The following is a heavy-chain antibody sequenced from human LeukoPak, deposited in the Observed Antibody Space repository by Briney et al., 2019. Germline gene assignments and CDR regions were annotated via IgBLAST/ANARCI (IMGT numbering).Heavy chain of an antibody. CDR3: ARASASAGSWAPYFDY. CDR2: IWYGGSNK. J-gene: IGHJ4*02. CDR1: GFTFSSYG. D-gene: IGHD6-13*01. V-gene: IGHV3-33*01. Sequence: GGSLRLSCAASGFTFSSYGMHWVRQAPGKGLEWVAVIWYGGSNKYYADSVKGRFTISRDNSKNTLYLQMNSLRAEDTAVYYCARASASAGSWAPYFDYWGQGTLVTVSS.